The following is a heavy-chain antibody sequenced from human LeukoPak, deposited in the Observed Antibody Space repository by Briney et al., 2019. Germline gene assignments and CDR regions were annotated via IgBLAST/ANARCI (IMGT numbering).Heavy chain of an antibody. CDR2: ISDTSATI. V-gene: IGHV3-48*04. CDR1: GFTFSSYS. CDR3: ARVRGSDWSVYHIDN. J-gene: IGHJ4*02. Sequence: GGSLRLSCAASGFTFSSYSINWVRQAPGKGLEWGSYISDTSATIYYYAESVRGRFTISRDNTKNSLYLQMSSLRAEDTAVYYCARVRGSDWSVYHIDNWGQGTLVTVSS. D-gene: IGHD6-19*01.